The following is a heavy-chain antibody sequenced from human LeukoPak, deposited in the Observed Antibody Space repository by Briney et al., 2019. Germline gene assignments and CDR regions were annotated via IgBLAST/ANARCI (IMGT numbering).Heavy chain of an antibody. CDR1: GFMFSSYW. CDR2: INSDGSST. J-gene: IGHJ3*02. CDR3: ARGTGAFDI. V-gene: IGHV3-74*01. Sequence: PGGSLRLFCVASGFMFSSYWTNWVRQAPGKGLVWVSRINSDGSSTSYADSVKGRFTISRDNAKNTLFLQMNSLRAEDTAVYYCARGTGAFDIWGQGTMVTVSS.